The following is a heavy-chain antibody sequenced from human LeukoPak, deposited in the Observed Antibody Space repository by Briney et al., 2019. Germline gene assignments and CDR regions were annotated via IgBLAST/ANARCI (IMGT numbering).Heavy chain of an antibody. CDR1: GGSISSSSYY. V-gene: IGHV4-39*01. J-gene: IGHJ4*02. D-gene: IGHD7-27*01. Sequence: PSETLSLTCTVSGGSISSSSYYWGCIRQPPGKGLECIGSIYYSGSTYYNPSLKSRVTISVDTSKNQFSLKLSSVTAADTAVYYCARLQQTGEARKRIRTFDYWGQGTLVTVSS. CDR3: ARLQQTGEARKRIRTFDY. CDR2: IYYSGST.